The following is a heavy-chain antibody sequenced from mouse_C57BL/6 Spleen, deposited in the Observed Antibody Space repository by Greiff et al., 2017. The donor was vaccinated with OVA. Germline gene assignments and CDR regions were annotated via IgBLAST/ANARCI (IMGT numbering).Heavy chain of an antibody. J-gene: IGHJ4*01. CDR2: IYPGSGST. CDR1: GYTFTSYW. V-gene: IGHV1-55*01. CDR3: ASDYYGSSYGAMDY. D-gene: IGHD1-1*01. Sequence: VQLQQPGAELVKPGASVKMSCKASGYTFTSYWITWVKQRPGQGLEWIGDIYPGSGSTNYNEKFKSKATLTVDTSSSTAYMQLSSLTSEDSAVYYCASDYYGSSYGAMDYWGQGTSVTVSS.